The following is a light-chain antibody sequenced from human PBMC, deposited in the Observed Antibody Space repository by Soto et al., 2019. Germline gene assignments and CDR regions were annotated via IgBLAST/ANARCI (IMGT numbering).Light chain of an antibody. CDR1: SSNIGNNA. V-gene: IGLV1-44*01. CDR3: AAWDDSLNGYI. J-gene: IGLJ1*01. Sequence: QSVLTQPPSASGTSGQRVTISCSGGSSNIGNNAVNWYQQLPGTAPKLLIYNNNQRPSGVPDRFSGSKSGTSASLAISGLQSEDEADYYCAAWDDSLNGYIFGTGTKVTVL. CDR2: NNN.